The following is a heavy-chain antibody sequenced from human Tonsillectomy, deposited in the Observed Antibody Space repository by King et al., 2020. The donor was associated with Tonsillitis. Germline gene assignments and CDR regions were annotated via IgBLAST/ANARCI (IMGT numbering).Heavy chain of an antibody. D-gene: IGHD1-26*01. CDR2: IDYDGSER. V-gene: IGHV3-30*19. J-gene: IGHJ5*02. CDR1: GVGFSTYG. CDR3: ATPVGHSADDPLIHL. Sequence: VQLVESGGGVVQSGRSLRLSCDAFGVGFSTYGMHWVRQAPGKGLEWVGFIDYDGSERHYADSVKGRFTISRDNYKNTLYLEVNSLRVEDTAVYYCATPVGHSADDPLIHLWGQGTPVTVSS.